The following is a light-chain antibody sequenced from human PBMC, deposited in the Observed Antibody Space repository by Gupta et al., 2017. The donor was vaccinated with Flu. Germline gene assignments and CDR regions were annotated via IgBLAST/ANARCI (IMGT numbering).Light chain of an antibody. J-gene: IGLJ3*02. Sequence: QSVLTQPPSVSGPPGQRLTISCTGSSSNFGAGYDVHWYQQFPGTAPSLLIYGNNNRASGVPDRFSGSKSGTSASLAITGLQAEDEADYYCQSDDITLSGSVFGGGTKLTVL. CDR3: QSDDITLSGSV. CDR1: SSNFGAGYD. V-gene: IGLV1-40*01. CDR2: GNN.